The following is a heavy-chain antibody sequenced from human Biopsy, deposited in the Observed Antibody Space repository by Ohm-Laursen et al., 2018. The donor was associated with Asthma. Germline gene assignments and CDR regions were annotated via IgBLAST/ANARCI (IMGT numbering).Heavy chain of an antibody. CDR3: AKRRASSDYTPLDY. CDR2: ISGSGGTT. Sequence: GSLRLSCSAPGFSIFTYGMSWVRQAPGKGLEWVLDISGSGGTTYYADSVKGRFTISRDTSTNTLYVQMNSLRAEDTAVYYCAKRRASSDYTPLDYWGQGTLVTVSS. V-gene: IGHV3-23*01. CDR1: GFSIFTYG. J-gene: IGHJ4*02. D-gene: IGHD3-3*01.